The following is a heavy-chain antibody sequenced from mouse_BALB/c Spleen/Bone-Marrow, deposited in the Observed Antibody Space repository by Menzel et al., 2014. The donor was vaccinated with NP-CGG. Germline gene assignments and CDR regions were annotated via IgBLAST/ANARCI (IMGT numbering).Heavy chain of an antibody. Sequence: EVKLMESGAELVKPGASVKLSCTASGFNIKDTYMHWVKQRPEQGLEWIGRIDPANGNTKYDPKFQGKATITADTSSNTACLQLSSLTSEDTAVYYCASSAYYWGQGTLVTVSA. CDR1: GFNIKDTY. D-gene: IGHD2-10*01. J-gene: IGHJ3*01. CDR3: ASSAYY. CDR2: IDPANGNT. V-gene: IGHV14-3*02.